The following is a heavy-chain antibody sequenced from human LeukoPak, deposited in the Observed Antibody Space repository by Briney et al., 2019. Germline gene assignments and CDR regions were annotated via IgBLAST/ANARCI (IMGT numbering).Heavy chain of an antibody. CDR1: GGSISSGDYY. CDR3: ARSIAAAAPDY. D-gene: IGHD6-13*01. J-gene: IGHJ4*02. Sequence: SETLSLTCTVSGGSISSGDYYWSWIRQPPGKGLEWIGYIYYSGSTYYNPSLKSRVTISVDTSKNQFSLKLGSVTAADTAVYYCARSIAAAAPDYWGQGTLVTVSS. CDR2: IYYSGST. V-gene: IGHV4-30-4*08.